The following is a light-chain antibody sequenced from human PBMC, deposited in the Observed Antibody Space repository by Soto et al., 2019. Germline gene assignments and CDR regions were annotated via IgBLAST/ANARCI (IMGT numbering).Light chain of an antibody. CDR2: EGS. CDR3: CSYAGSVV. J-gene: IGLJ2*01. CDR1: SSDVGSYNL. V-gene: IGLV2-23*01. Sequence: QSVLTQPASVSASPGQSITISCTGTSSDVGSYNLVSWYQQHPGKAPKLMIYEGSKRPSGVSNRFSGSKSGNTASLTISGLQAEDEADYYCCSYAGSVVFGGGTNVTVL.